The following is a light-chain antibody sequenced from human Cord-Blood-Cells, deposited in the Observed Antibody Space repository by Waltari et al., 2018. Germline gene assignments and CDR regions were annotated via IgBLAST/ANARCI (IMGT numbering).Light chain of an antibody. J-gene: IGKJ4*01. V-gene: IGKV1-27*01. CDR3: QKYNSAPPT. CDR2: AAS. CDR1: QGISNY. Sequence: DIQMTESPSSLSASVGNRVTIPCRASQGISNYLACYQQKPGKVPKLLIYAASTLQSGVPSRFSGSGSGTDFTLTISSLQPEDVATYYCQKYNSAPPTFGGGTKVEIK.